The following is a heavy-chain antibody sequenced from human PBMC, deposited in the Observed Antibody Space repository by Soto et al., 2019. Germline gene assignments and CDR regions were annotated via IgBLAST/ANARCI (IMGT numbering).Heavy chain of an antibody. V-gene: IGHV3-7*01. CDR3: ARDKGYLDY. Sequence: EVQLVDSGGGLVQPGGSLRLSCAASRFTFNSYWMSWVRQAPGKGLEWVANINHDGSEKFYVDSVKGRFTISRDNAKNPLYLQMNSLRDEDTAVYYCARDKGYLDYWGQGTLVTVSS. D-gene: IGHD2-2*01. CDR2: INHDGSEK. CDR1: RFTFNSYW. J-gene: IGHJ4*02.